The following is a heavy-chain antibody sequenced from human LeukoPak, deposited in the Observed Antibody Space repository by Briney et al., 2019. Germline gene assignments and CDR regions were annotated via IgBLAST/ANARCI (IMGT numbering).Heavy chain of an antibody. J-gene: IGHJ5*02. CDR2: IYYSGST. Sequence: PSETLSLTSTLSGGSISSGRYYCGWIRQPPGKGLEWIGSIYYSGSTYYNPSLKSRVTISVDTSKNQFSLKLSSVTAADTAVYYCDYYGSVPPANGWFYPCGQGTLVTVSS. D-gene: IGHD3-10*01. CDR3: DYYGSVPPANGWFYP. V-gene: IGHV4-39*01. CDR1: GGSISSGRYY.